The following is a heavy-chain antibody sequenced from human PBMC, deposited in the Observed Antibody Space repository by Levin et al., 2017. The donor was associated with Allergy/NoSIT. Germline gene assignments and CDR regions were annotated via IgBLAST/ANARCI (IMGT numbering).Heavy chain of an antibody. V-gene: IGHV3-11*01. CDR2: ISNTGSAI. Sequence: GGSLRLSCAASGFTFSDYYMSWIRQSPGEGMEWVSFISNTGSAIYYADSVRGRFTISRDNARKSLYLQMNSLRADDTALYYCVAFYTNTWYPECFDYWGQGTLVTVSS. CDR3: VAFYTNTWYPECFDY. J-gene: IGHJ4*02. D-gene: IGHD2-2*02. CDR1: GFTFSDYY.